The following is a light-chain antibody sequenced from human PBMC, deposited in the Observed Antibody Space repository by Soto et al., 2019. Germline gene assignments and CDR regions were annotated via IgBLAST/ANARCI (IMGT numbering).Light chain of an antibody. V-gene: IGKV3-15*01. Sequence: REMPQAPASRYVSRGERATLTCRASQSVSSNLAWYQQTPGQAPRLLIYGASTRATGIPARFSGSGSGTDFTLTINRLEPEDFAVYYCQQYGSSLPITFGQGTRLEIK. CDR2: GAS. CDR3: QQYGSSLPIT. J-gene: IGKJ5*01. CDR1: QSVSSN.